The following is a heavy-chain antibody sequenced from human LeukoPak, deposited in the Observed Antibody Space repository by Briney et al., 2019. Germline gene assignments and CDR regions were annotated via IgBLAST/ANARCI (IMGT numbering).Heavy chain of an antibody. Sequence: SETLSLTCTVSSDSISSSYWSWIRQPPGKGLEWIGYIYYTGSTNYNPSLKSRVTISVATSKNQFSLKLSSVTAADTAVYYCARVTSGYDYDWFDPWGQGTLVTVSS. CDR2: IYYTGST. J-gene: IGHJ5*02. CDR3: ARVTSGYDYDWFDP. V-gene: IGHV4-59*01. CDR1: SDSISSSY. D-gene: IGHD5-12*01.